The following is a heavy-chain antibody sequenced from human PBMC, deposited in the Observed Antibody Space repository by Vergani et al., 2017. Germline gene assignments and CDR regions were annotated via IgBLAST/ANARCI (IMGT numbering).Heavy chain of an antibody. J-gene: IGHJ6*03. D-gene: IGHD3-10*01. CDR1: GFTFSSYG. Sequence: QVQLVESGGGVVQPGRSLRLSCAASGFTFSSYGMHWVRQAPGTGLEWVAVIWYDGSNKYYADSVKGRFTISRDNSKNTLYLKMNSLRAEDTAVYYCASDHGSGSYSTAGWGNYYMDVWGKGTTVTVSS. CDR2: IWYDGSNK. CDR3: ASDHGSGSYSTAGWGNYYMDV. V-gene: IGHV3-33*01.